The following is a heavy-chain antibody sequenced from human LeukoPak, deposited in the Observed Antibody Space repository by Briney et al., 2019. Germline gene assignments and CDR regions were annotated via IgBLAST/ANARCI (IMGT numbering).Heavy chain of an antibody. D-gene: IGHD5-12*01. CDR1: GGSISSYH. CDR3: AASFGGYVLDY. V-gene: IGHV4-59*01. CDR2: AFYSGGT. Sequence: SETLSLTCTVSGGSISSYHWNWLRQPPGKGLEWIGIAFYSGGTNYNPSLKSRVAISGDTSKNQFALKLSSVTAADTAVYYCAASFGGYVLDYWGQGALVIVSS. J-gene: IGHJ4*02.